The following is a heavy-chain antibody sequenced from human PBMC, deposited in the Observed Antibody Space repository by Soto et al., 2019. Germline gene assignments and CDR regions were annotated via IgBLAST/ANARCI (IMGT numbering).Heavy chain of an antibody. V-gene: IGHV3-23*01. D-gene: IGHD2-15*01. CDR1: GFTFSSCA. Sequence: LRLSCAASGFTFSSCAMTWVRQAPGKGLEWVLCISGSGDTTYYADSVKGRFTISRDTSKNTVYLQMNSLRADDTAVYYCAKGHPGGSCYSGLDCWGQGTLVTVSS. CDR3: AKGHPGGSCYSGLDC. J-gene: IGHJ4*02. CDR2: ISGSGDTT.